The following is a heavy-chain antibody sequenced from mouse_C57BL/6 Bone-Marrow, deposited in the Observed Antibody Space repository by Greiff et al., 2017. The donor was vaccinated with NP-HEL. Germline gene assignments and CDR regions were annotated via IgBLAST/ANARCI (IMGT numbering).Heavy chain of an antibody. D-gene: IGHD1-1*01. Sequence: EVKLLQSGGGLVQPGGSLKLSCAASGIDFSRYWMSWVRRAPGKGLEWIGEINPDSSTINYAPSLKDKFIISRDNAKNTLYLQMSKVRSEDTALDYCARPHRDYYGSSYGYFDVWGTGTTVTVSS. CDR1: GIDFSRYW. V-gene: IGHV4-1*01. J-gene: IGHJ1*03. CDR3: ARPHRDYYGSSYGYFDV. CDR2: INPDSSTI.